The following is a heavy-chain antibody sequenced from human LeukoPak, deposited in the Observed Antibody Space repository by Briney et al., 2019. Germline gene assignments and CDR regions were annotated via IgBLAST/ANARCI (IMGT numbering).Heavy chain of an antibody. Sequence: SETLSLTCAVYGGSLSGYYWSWIRQPPGKGLEWIGEINHSGTTNYNPSLKSRVTISIDMSKNQFSLKLSSVTAADTAVYYCARDAGHQLSRRNYYAMDVWGQGTTVTVSS. J-gene: IGHJ6*02. CDR2: INHSGTT. V-gene: IGHV4-34*01. D-gene: IGHD1-1*01. CDR3: ARDAGHQLSRRNYYAMDV. CDR1: GGSLSGYY.